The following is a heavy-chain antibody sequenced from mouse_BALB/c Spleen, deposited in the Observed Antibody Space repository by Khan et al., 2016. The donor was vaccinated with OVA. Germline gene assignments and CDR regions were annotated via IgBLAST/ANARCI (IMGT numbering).Heavy chain of an antibody. CDR2: INTYTGEP. D-gene: IGHD2-14*01. J-gene: IGHJ1*01. CDR3: ARRNYRYDRPFDV. V-gene: IGHV9-3-1*01. CDR1: GYTFTNYG. Sequence: QIQLVQSGPELKKPGETVKISCKASGYTFTNYGMNWVKQAPGKGLKWMGWINTYTGEPTYGDDFKGRFAFSLETSANTAYLQLNHLKSEDTATYFWARRNYRYDRPFDVWGAGTTVTVSS.